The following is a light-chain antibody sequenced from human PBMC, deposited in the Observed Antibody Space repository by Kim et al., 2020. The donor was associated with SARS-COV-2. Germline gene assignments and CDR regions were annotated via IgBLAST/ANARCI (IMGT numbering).Light chain of an antibody. V-gene: IGLV3-1*01. CDR3: QAWDSDTVV. CDR1: KLEDKC. Sequence: SVSQGQTAGVSWTGNKLEDKCACWYRQVPGQSPVQVIHQDRKRTSGIPERFSGSNSGNTATLTIGGTQAMDEAGYCCQAWDSDTVVFGGGTKLTVL. CDR2: QDR. J-gene: IGLJ2*01.